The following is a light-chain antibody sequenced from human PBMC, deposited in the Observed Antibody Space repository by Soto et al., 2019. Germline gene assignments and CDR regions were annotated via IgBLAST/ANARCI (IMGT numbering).Light chain of an antibody. CDR1: QSVSSNY. Sequence: EIVLTQSPGTLSLSPGERATLSCRASQSVSSNYLAWYQQKPGQAPRLLIYDASSRATGIPDRFSGSGSGTDFTLTISRLEPEDFAVYYCQQCGSSSWTFGQGTKVEI. V-gene: IGKV3-20*01. J-gene: IGKJ1*01. CDR3: QQCGSSSWT. CDR2: DAS.